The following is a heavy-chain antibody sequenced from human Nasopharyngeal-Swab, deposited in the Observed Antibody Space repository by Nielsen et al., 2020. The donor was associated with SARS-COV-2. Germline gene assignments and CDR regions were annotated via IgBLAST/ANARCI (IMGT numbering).Heavy chain of an antibody. CDR2: IGTAGDT. Sequence: GESLKISCAASGFTFSSYDMHWVRQATGKGLEWVSAIGTAGDTYYPGSVKGRFTISRENAKNSLYLQMNSLRAGDTAVYYCAKAGRDYYDSSGYYHRVWYFDFWGRGTLVTVSS. CDR1: GFTFSSYD. CDR3: AKAGRDYYDSSGYYHRVWYFDF. D-gene: IGHD3-22*01. V-gene: IGHV3-13*01. J-gene: IGHJ2*01.